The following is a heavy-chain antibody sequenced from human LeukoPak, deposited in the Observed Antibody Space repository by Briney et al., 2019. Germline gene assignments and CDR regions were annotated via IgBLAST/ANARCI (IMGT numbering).Heavy chain of an antibody. V-gene: IGHV1-18*01. CDR1: GYTFTSTG. Sequence: ASVKVSCKASGYTFTSTGICWVRQAPGQGLEWMGWVSAYNGNTNYAQKFRGRVTMTIDTSTNTASMELRSLRSDDTAVYYCARDLTGELPPPRVDYWGQGTLVTVSS. CDR3: ARDLTGELPPPRVDY. CDR2: VSAYNGNT. J-gene: IGHJ4*02. D-gene: IGHD1-26*01.